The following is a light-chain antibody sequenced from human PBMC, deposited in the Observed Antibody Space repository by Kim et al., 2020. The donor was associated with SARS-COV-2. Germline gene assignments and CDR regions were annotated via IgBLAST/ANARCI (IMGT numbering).Light chain of an antibody. Sequence: CTLSSGFSNYKVDWHQQRPGKGPRFVMRVGTGGIVGSEGDGVPDRFSVLGSGLNRNLTIKNIHEEDESDYHCGADHGSGSNSCKGVFGGGTQLTVL. CDR1: SGFSNYK. J-gene: IGLJ3*02. V-gene: IGLV9-49*03. CDR2: VGTGGIVG. CDR3: GADHGSGSNSCKGV.